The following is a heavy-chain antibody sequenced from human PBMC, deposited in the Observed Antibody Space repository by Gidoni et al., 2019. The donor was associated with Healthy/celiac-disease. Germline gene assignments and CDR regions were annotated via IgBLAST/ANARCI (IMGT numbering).Heavy chain of an antibody. CDR3: ARDLHDSSGYYPEIWGYYFDY. D-gene: IGHD3-22*01. CDR1: GFTFDDSG. J-gene: IGHJ4*02. CDR2: INWNGGST. V-gene: IGHV3-20*04. Sequence: EVQLVESGGGVVRPGGSLRLSCAAAGFTFDDSGMSLVRQAPGKGLEWVSGINWNGGSTGYADSVKGRFTISRDNAKNSLYLQMNSLRAEDTALYYCARDLHDSSGYYPEIWGYYFDYWGQGTLVTVSS.